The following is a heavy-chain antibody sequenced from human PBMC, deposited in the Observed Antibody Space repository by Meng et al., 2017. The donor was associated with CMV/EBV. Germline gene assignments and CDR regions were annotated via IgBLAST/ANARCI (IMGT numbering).Heavy chain of an antibody. J-gene: IGHJ4*02. CDR2: INHSGST. CDR1: GGSVSGYY. D-gene: IGHD2-2*01. V-gene: IGHV4-34*01. Sequence: YGGSVSGYYWSWIRQPPGKGLEWIGEINHSGSTNYNPSLKSRVTISVDTSKNQFSLKLSSVTAADTAVYYCASLNYCSSTSCSRRFDYWGQGTLVTVSS. CDR3: ASLNYCSSTSCSRRFDY.